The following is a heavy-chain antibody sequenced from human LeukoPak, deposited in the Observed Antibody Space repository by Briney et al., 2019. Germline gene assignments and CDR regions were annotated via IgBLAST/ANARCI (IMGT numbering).Heavy chain of an antibody. CDR1: GGSISSSSYY. CDR2: IYYSGST. J-gene: IGHJ4*02. CDR3: ARHVLRRGYFDY. V-gene: IGHV4-39*01. D-gene: IGHD2/OR15-2a*01. Sequence: SETLSLTCTVSGGSISSSSYYWGWIRQPPGKGLEWIGSIYYSGSTYNNPSLKSRVTISVDTSKNQFSLKLSSVTAADTAVYYCARHVLRRGYFDYWGQGTLVTVSS.